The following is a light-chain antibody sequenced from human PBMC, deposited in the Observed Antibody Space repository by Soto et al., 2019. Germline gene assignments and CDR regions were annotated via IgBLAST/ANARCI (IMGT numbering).Light chain of an antibody. J-gene: IGLJ2*01. CDR3: CSYAGSYAL. Sequence: ALTQPRSVSGSPGQSVTISCTGTSSDVGGYNYVSWYQQHPGKAPKLMIYDVSKRPSGVPDRFSGSKSGNTASLTISGLQAEDEADYYCCSYAGSYALFGGGTKLTVL. CDR1: SSDVGGYNY. V-gene: IGLV2-11*01. CDR2: DVS.